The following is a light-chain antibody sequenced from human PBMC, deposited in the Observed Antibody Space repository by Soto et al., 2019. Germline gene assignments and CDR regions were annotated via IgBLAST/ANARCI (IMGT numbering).Light chain of an antibody. Sequence: QSALTQPPSVSGSPGQSVTISCTGTSTDFVSYNRVSWYQQPPGTAPKLMIYEVSYRPSGISNRFSGSKSDNTASLTISGLQAEDEADYYCSSYTTSSTLVFGTGTKVTVL. V-gene: IGLV2-18*02. CDR3: SSYTTSSTLV. CDR1: STDFVSYNR. J-gene: IGLJ1*01. CDR2: EVS.